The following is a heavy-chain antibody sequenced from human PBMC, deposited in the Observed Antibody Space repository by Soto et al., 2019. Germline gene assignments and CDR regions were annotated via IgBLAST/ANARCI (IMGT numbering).Heavy chain of an antibody. D-gene: IGHD3-22*01. CDR3: AREGYYDSSGYPTSGAFDI. CDR2: IYYSGST. CDR1: GGSISSGGYY. Sequence: QVQLQESGPGLVKPSQTLSLTCTVSGGSISSGGYYWSWIRQHPGKGLEWIGYIYYSGSTYYNPSLKSRVTISVDTSKNLFSLKLSSVTAADTAVYYCAREGYYDSSGYPTSGAFDIWGQGTMVTVSS. J-gene: IGHJ3*02. V-gene: IGHV4-31*03.